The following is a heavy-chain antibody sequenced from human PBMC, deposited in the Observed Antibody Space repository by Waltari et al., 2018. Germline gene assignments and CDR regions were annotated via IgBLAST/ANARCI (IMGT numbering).Heavy chain of an antibody. V-gene: IGHV1-69*01. CDR3: ARESQQGVVYYYMDV. CDR2: HIPILGTA. Sequence: QVQLVQSGAEVKKPGSSVKVSCKASGDTFSTYSITWVRQAPGQGLEWMGGHIPILGTADYAGKFQGRVTITADEATSTAYMELSSLRSEDTAVYYCARESQQGVVYYYMDVWGTGTTVTVSS. J-gene: IGHJ6*03. CDR1: GDTFSTYS. D-gene: IGHD1-1*01.